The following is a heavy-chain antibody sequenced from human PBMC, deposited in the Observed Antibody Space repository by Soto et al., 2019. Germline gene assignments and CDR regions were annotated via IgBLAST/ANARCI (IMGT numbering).Heavy chain of an antibody. J-gene: IGHJ4*02. CDR1: GFTISSYA. D-gene: IGHD6-13*01. CDR2: ISYDGSNK. Sequence: ESGGGVVQPGRSLRLSCAASGFTISSYAMHWVRQAPGKGLEWVAVISYDGSNKYYADSVKGRFTISRDNSKNTLYLQMNSLSAEDTAVYYCARGGDDSIAAFFDYWGQGTLVTVSS. V-gene: IGHV3-30-3*01. CDR3: ARGGDDSIAAFFDY.